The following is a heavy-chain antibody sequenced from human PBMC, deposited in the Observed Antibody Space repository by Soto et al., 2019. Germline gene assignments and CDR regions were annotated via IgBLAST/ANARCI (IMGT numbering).Heavy chain of an antibody. CDR1: GFPFSDSY. Sequence: GGSLRLSCAASGFPFSDSYMSWIRQAPGKGLEWISYITISGNTVYYADSLKGRFTISRDNAKNSLYLQMNRLRAEDTSVYYCARVSWREKYGLDVWGQGTTVTVSS. J-gene: IGHJ6*02. V-gene: IGHV3-11*01. CDR2: ITISGNTV. CDR3: ARVSWREKYGLDV.